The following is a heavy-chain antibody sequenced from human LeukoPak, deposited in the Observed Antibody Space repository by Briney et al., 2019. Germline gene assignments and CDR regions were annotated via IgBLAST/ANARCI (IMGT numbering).Heavy chain of an antibody. J-gene: IGHJ5*02. CDR2: INHSGST. CDR1: GGSFSGYY. CDR3: ARAGFDFWSGYYNWFDP. V-gene: IGHV4-34*01. Sequence: SETLSLICAVYGGSFSGYYWSWIRQPPGKGLEWIGEINHSGSTNYNPSLKSRVTISVDTSKNQFSLKLSSVTAADTAVYYCARAGFDFWSGYYNWFDPWGQGTLVTVSS. D-gene: IGHD3-3*01.